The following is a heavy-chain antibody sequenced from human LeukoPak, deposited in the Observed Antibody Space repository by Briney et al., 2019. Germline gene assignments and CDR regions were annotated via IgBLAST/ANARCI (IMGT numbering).Heavy chain of an antibody. V-gene: IGHV4-59*08. Sequence: SETLSLTCTVSGGSISSYYWSWIRQPPGKGLEWIGYIYYSGSTNYNPSLKSRVTISVDTSKNQFSLKLSSVTAADTAVYYCAYGYSYGYPVDYWGQGTLVTVFS. J-gene: IGHJ4*02. CDR1: GGSISSYY. CDR2: IYYSGST. CDR3: AYGYSYGYPVDY. D-gene: IGHD5-18*01.